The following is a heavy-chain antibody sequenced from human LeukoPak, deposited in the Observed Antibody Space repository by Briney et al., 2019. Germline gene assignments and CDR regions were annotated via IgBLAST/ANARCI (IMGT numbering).Heavy chain of an antibody. Sequence: GESLKIFCKGSGYSFTSYWIGWVRQMPGKGLEWMGIIYPGDSDTRYSPSFQGQVTISADKSISTAYLQWSSLKASDTAMYYCARRDLLQSYGMDVWGQGTTVTVSS. D-gene: IGHD4-4*01. CDR1: GYSFTSYW. CDR2: IYPGDSDT. CDR3: ARRDLLQSYGMDV. V-gene: IGHV5-51*01. J-gene: IGHJ6*02.